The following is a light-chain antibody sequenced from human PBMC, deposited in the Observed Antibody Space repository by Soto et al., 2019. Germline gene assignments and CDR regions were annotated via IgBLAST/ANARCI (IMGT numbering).Light chain of an antibody. CDR1: QGISSY. CDR3: QQYYSYPRT. J-gene: IGKJ1*01. Sequence: AIRHTKNQSSFSASTGDRVTITCRASQGISSYLAWYQQKPGKAPKLLIYAASTLQSGVPSRFSGSGSGTDFTLTISCLQSEDFTTYYCQQYYSYPRTFGQGTKV. CDR2: AAS. V-gene: IGKV1-8*01.